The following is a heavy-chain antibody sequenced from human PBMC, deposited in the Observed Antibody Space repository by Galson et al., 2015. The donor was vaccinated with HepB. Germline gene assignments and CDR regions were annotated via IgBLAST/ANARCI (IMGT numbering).Heavy chain of an antibody. CDR3: AHRACTGTSCHDGFTWFDP. J-gene: IGHJ5*02. V-gene: IGHV2-5*02. Sequence: PALVKPTQTLTLPCSFSGFSLSTSGVGVGWIRQPPGKALEWLGIIYWDGDKRFSPSLKSRLTITKDTSKNQVVLKMTSMDPVDTATYYCAHRACTGTSCHDGFTWFDPWGQGTLVTVSS. CDR1: GFSLSTSGVG. D-gene: IGHD2-2*01. CDR2: IYWDGDK.